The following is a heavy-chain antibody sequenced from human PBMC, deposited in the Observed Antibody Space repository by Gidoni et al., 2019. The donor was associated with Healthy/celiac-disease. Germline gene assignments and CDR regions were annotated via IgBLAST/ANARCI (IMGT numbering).Heavy chain of an antibody. Sequence: QVQLQPWGAGLSKPSETLSPTCAVDGGSFSGYYWSWIRQPPGKGLEWIGEINHSGSTNYNPSLKRRVTISVDTSKNQFSLKLSSVTAADTAVYYCARVVAVAGSPLQHWGQGTLVTVSS. J-gene: IGHJ1*01. CDR1: GGSFSGYY. D-gene: IGHD6-19*01. CDR2: INHSGST. V-gene: IGHV4-34*01. CDR3: ARVVAVAGSPLQH.